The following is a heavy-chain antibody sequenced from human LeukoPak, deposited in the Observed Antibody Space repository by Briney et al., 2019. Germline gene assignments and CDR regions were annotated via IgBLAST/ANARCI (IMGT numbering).Heavy chain of an antibody. CDR3: ARDHLFCSGGSCYWTAFDY. J-gene: IGHJ4*02. CDR1: GGSISSGGYY. Sequence: PSESLSLTCTVSGGSISSGGYYWSWIRQHPGKGLEWIGYIYYSGSTYYNPSLKSRVSISVDTSKNQFSLKLSSVTAADTAVYYCARDHLFCSGGSCYWTAFDYWGQGTLVTVSS. V-gene: IGHV4-31*03. D-gene: IGHD2-15*01. CDR2: IYYSGST.